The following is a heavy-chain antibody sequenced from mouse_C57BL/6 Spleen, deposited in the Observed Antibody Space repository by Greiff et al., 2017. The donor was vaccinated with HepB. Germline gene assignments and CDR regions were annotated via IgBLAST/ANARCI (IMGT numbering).Heavy chain of an antibody. CDR2: ISYDGSN. V-gene: IGHV3-6*01. CDR3: ARATVVHYYAMDY. J-gene: IGHJ4*01. CDR1: GYSITSGYY. D-gene: IGHD1-1*01. Sequence: EVKLVESGPGLVKPSQSLSLTCSVTGYSITSGYYWNWIRQFPGNKLEWMGYISYDGSNNYNPSLKNRISITRDTSKNQFFLKLNSVTTEDTATYYCARATVVHYYAMDYWGQGTSVTVSS.